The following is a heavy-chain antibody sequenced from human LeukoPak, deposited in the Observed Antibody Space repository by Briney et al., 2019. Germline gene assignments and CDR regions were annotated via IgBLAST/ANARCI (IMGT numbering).Heavy chain of an antibody. V-gene: IGHV3-30-3*01. CDR1: GFTFSSYA. Sequence: GGSLRLSCAASGFTFSSYAMHWVRQAPGKGLEWVAVISYDGSNKYYADSVKGRFTISRDNSKNTLYLQMNSLRAEDTAVYYCAQPGEQWLVRSGYFDYWGQGTLVTVSS. CDR2: ISYDGSNK. CDR3: AQPGEQWLVRSGYFDY. D-gene: IGHD6-19*01. J-gene: IGHJ4*02.